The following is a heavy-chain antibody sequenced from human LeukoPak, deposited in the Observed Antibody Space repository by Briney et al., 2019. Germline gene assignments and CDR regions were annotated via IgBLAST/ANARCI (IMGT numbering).Heavy chain of an antibody. J-gene: IGHJ4*02. CDR1: GFTFSNYG. V-gene: IGHV3-48*02. Sequence: QPGGSLRLSCAASGFTFSNYGMNWVRQAPGKGLEWVSYISSSSDATHYADSVKGRFTISRDNAKNSLYLEMNSLRDEDTAVYYCARAMRSGYDYWGQGTLVTVSA. CDR2: ISSSSDAT. CDR3: ARAMRSGYDY. D-gene: IGHD5-12*01.